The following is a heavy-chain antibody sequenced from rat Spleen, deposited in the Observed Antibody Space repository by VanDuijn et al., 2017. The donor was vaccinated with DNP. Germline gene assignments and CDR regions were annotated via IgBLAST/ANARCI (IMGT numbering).Heavy chain of an antibody. Sequence: EVQLVESGGGLVQPGRSLRLSCAASGFTFSDYYMAWVRQAPTKGLELVAYISYDGVSTYYRDSVKGRFTISRDNAKSTLYLQMNSLRSEDMATYYCARYYGSYRALDAWGQGTSVTVSS. V-gene: IGHV5-22*01. CDR1: GFTFSDYY. CDR2: ISYDGVST. D-gene: IGHD1-3*01. J-gene: IGHJ4*01. CDR3: ARYYGSYRALDA.